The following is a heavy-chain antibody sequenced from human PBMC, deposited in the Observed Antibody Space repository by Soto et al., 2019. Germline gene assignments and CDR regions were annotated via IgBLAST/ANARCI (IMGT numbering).Heavy chain of an antibody. D-gene: IGHD1-26*01. Sequence: GGSLRLSCAASGFTFNKFAMNWVRQAPGKGLEWVAAISGRGTSTYYADSVKGRFTISRDNSENTLYLQMNSLRAEDTAVYYCARQKSGSPGAFDYWGQGTEVTVSS. V-gene: IGHV3-23*01. CDR3: ARQKSGSPGAFDY. CDR1: GFTFNKFA. CDR2: ISGRGTST. J-gene: IGHJ4*02.